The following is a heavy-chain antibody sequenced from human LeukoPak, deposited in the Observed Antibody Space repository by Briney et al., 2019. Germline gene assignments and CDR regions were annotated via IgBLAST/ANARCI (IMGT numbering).Heavy chain of an antibody. CDR3: AKDIQAWGSSSLGY. V-gene: IGHV3-43D*03. CDR1: GFTFDDYA. Sequence: PGGSLRLSCAASGFTFDDYAMHWVRQAPGKGLGWVSLISWDGGSTYYADSVKGRFTISRDNSKNSLYVQMNSLRAEDTALYYCAKDIQAWGSSSLGYWGQGTLVTVSS. J-gene: IGHJ4*02. D-gene: IGHD6-19*01. CDR2: ISWDGGST.